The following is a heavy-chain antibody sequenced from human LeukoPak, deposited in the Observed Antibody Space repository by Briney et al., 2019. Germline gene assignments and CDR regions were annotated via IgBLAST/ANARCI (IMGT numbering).Heavy chain of an antibody. J-gene: IGHJ6*02. Sequence: GASVKVSCKASGYTFTSCAMHWVRQAPGQRLEWMGWISAGNGNTKYSQKFQGRVTITRDTSASTAYMELSSLRSEDTAVYYCARTRGSGWTYYYYGMDVWGQGTTVTVSS. D-gene: IGHD6-19*01. CDR3: ARTRGSGWTYYYYGMDV. CDR2: ISAGNGNT. V-gene: IGHV1-3*01. CDR1: GYTFTSCA.